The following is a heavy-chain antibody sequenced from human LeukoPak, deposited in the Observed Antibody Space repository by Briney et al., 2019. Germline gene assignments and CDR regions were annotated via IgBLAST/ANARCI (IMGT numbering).Heavy chain of an antibody. J-gene: IGHJ3*02. V-gene: IGHV3-30-3*01. CDR2: ISYDGSNK. CDR1: GFTFSSYA. Sequence: PGGSLRLSCAASGFTFSSYAMHWVRQAPGKGQEWVAVISYDGSNKYYADSVKGRFTISRDNSKNTLYLQMNSLRAEDTAVYYSARRGCSSTSCRGPFDAFDIWGQGTMVTVSS. D-gene: IGHD2-2*01. CDR3: ARRGCSSTSCRGPFDAFDI.